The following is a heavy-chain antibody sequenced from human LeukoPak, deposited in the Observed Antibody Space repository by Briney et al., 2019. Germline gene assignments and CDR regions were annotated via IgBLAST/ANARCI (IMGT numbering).Heavy chain of an antibody. CDR2: INHSGST. V-gene: IGHV4-34*01. J-gene: IGHJ4*02. Sequence: SETLSLTCAVYGGSFSGYYWSWIRQPPGKGLEWIGEINHSGSTNYNPSLKSRVTMSVDTSKNQFSLKLSSVTAADTAVYYCARGGVTTFDYWGQGTLVTVSS. CDR1: GGSFSGYY. D-gene: IGHD4-17*01. CDR3: ARGGVTTFDY.